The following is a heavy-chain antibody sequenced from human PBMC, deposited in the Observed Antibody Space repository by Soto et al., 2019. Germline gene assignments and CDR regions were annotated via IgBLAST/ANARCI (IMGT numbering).Heavy chain of an antibody. Sequence: PGGSLRLSCAASGFTFSSYAMHWVRQAPGKGLEWVAVISYDGSNKYYADSVKGRFTISRDNSKNTLYLQMNSLRAEDTAVYYCAREQVPAAMYVVDENNWFDPWGQGT. CDR1: GFTFSSYA. J-gene: IGHJ5*02. CDR3: AREQVPAAMYVVDENNWFDP. CDR2: ISYDGSNK. V-gene: IGHV3-30-3*01. D-gene: IGHD2-2*01.